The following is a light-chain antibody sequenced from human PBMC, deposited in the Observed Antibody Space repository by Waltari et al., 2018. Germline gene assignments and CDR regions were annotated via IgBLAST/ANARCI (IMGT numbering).Light chain of an antibody. CDR1: DSNIGAGYD. J-gene: IGLJ3*02. Sequence: QSVLTQPPSVSGAPGQRVTISCTGSDSNIGAGYDVHWYQQLPGTAPKLLIYGNTNRPSGVPDRFSGSKSGTSGSLAITGRQAEDEAYYYCQSYDRSLTGSWVFGGGTKLTVL. CDR2: GNT. CDR3: QSYDRSLTGSWV. V-gene: IGLV1-40*01.